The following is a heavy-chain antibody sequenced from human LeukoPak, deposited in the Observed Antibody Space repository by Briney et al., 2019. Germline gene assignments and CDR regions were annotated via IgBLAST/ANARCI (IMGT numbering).Heavy chain of an antibody. CDR1: GGSISSNN. V-gene: IGHV3-53*01. J-gene: IGHJ6*02. CDR2: IYSGTST. Sequence: GTLSLTCAVSGGSISSNNWWSWVRQAPGKGLEWVSVIYSGTSTYYADSVQGRFTISRDNAKNTLYLQMDSLRAEDTAVYYCASSRDSHDCSGGRCSYYYHYLGMDVWGQGTTVIVSS. D-gene: IGHD2-15*01. CDR3: ASSRDSHDCSGGRCSYYYHYLGMDV.